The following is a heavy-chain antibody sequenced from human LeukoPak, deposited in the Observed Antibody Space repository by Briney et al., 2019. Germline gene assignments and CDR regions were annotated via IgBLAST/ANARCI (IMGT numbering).Heavy chain of an antibody. CDR1: GFTFSSYW. D-gene: IGHD3-22*01. CDR2: INSDGSST. CDR3: ASSSEYYYDSSGYYGHWFDP. V-gene: IGHV3-74*01. J-gene: IGHJ5*02. Sequence: GGSLRLSCAASGFTFSSYWMHWVRQAPGKGLVWVSRINSDGSSTSYADSVKGRFTISRDNAKNTLYPQMNSLRAEDTAVYYCASSSEYYYDSSGYYGHWFDPWGQGTLVTVSS.